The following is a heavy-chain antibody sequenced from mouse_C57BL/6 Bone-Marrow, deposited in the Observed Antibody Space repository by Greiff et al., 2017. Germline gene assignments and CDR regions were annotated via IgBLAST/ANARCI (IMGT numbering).Heavy chain of an antibody. V-gene: IGHV1-55*01. CDR2: IYPGSGST. Sequence: VQLQQPGAELVKPGASVKMSCKASGYTFTSYWLTWVKQRPGQGLEWIGDIYPGSGSTNYNEKFKSKATLTVDKSSSTASMQLSSLTSEDAAVYCCARYYEAYWDYWGQGTTLTVSS. J-gene: IGHJ2*01. CDR1: GYTFTSYW. D-gene: IGHD2-4*01. CDR3: ARYYEAYWDY.